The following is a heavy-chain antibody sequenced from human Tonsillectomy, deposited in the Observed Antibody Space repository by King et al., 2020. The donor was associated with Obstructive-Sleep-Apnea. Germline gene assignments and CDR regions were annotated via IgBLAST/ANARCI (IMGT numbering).Heavy chain of an antibody. J-gene: IGHJ4*02. V-gene: IGHV4-59*08. CDR2: IYYSGST. Sequence: VQLQESGPGLVKPSQTLSLICTVSGDSIRSYYWSWIRQPPGKGLEWIGCIYYSGSTNYNPSLKSRVTISLDTSKNQFSLKLGSVTAADTAVYYCARPRLPKGGNSGYYYPFDYWGQGTLVTVSS. CDR1: GDSIRSYY. D-gene: IGHD3-22*01. CDR3: ARPRLPKGGNSGYYYPFDY.